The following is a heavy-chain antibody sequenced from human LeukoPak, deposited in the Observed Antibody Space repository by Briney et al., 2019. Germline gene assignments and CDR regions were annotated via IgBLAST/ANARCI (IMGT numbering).Heavy chain of an antibody. CDR2: ISGSGGSI. CDR3: AKGWYYDFWSGYWDV. V-gene: IGHV3-23*01. J-gene: IGHJ6*04. D-gene: IGHD3-3*01. Sequence: PGGSLRLSCAASGFTFSSYGMSWVRQAPGKGLEWVSVISGSGGSIYYADSVRGRFAISRDNSKNTLYLQMNSLRAEDTAVYYCAKGWYYDFWSGYWDVWGKGTTVTVSS. CDR1: GFTFSSYG.